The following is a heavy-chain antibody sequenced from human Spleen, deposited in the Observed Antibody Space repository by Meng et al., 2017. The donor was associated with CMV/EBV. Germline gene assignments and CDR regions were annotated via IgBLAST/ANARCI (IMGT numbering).Heavy chain of an antibody. Sequence: GESLKIPCAVPGFTFSDAWMSWVRQAPGKGLEWVGRIKSKTDGGTTDYAAPVKGRFTISRDDSKNTLYVQLNGLKTEDTAVYYCTTEKGGGDCYDYWGQGTLVTVSS. CDR1: GFTFSDAW. CDR3: TTEKGGGDCYDY. D-gene: IGHD2-21*01. CDR2: IKSKTDGGTT. J-gene: IGHJ4*02. V-gene: IGHV3-15*01.